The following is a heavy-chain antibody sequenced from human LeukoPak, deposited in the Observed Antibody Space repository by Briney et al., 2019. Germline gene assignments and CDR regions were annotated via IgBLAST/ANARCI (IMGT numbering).Heavy chain of an antibody. J-gene: IGHJ3*02. V-gene: IGHV3-48*01. Sequence: PGGSLRLSCAASEFTFSSYSMNWVRQAPGKGLEWVSYITNSGNSKSYADSVKGRFTIPRDNSKNTLYLQMNSLRAEDTAVYYCAKGAYSSGWVDAFDIWGQGTMVTVSS. CDR3: AKGAYSSGWVDAFDI. D-gene: IGHD6-19*01. CDR2: ITNSGNSK. CDR1: EFTFSSYS.